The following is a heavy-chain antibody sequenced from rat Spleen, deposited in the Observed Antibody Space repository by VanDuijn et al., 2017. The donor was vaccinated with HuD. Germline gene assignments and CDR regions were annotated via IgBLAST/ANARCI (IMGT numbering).Heavy chain of an antibody. CDR1: GFTFNNYW. CDR3: TRDLSTECIFDY. V-gene: IGHV5-31*01. CDR2: ITNTDGIT. D-gene: IGHD1-11*01. J-gene: IGHJ2*01. Sequence: EVQLVESGGGLVQPGRSLNLSCVASGFTFNNYWMTWIRQAPGKGLEWVASITNTDGITYYPDSVKGRFTISRDNAKSTLYLQMNRLRSEDTATYSCTRDLSTECIFDYWGQGVMVTVSS.